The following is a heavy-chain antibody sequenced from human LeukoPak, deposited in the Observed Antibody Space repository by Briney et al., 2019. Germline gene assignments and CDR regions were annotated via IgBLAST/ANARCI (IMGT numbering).Heavy chain of an antibody. CDR3: APRRYCSSPYTDY. CDR2: IIPIFGTA. CDR1: GGTFSSYA. D-gene: IGHD2-2*01. Sequence: ASVTVSCKASGGTFSSYAISWVRQAPGQGLEWMGGIIPIFGTANYAQKFQGRVTITADESTSTAYMELSSLRSEDTAVYYCAPRRYCSSPYTDYWGQGTLVTVSS. J-gene: IGHJ4*02. V-gene: IGHV1-69*13.